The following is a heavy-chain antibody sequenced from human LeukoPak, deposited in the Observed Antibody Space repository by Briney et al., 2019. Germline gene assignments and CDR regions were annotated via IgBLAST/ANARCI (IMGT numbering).Heavy chain of an antibody. CDR2: IRGKTDGETT. D-gene: IGHD6-13*01. Sequence: GGSLRLSCAASGFTFNNAWMTWVRQAPGKGLEWVGRIRGKTDGETTDYAAPVQGRFTISRDDSKDTLYLQMNSLKTEDTAVYYCILAATGPAYWGQGTLVTVSS. V-gene: IGHV3-15*01. J-gene: IGHJ4*02. CDR3: ILAATGPAY. CDR1: GFTFNNAW.